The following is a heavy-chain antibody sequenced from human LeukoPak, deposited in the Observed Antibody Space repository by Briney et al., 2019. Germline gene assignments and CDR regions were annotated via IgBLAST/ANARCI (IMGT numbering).Heavy chain of an antibody. CDR2: ISGSGGST. V-gene: IGHV3-23*01. D-gene: IGHD3-10*01. CDR3: AKDRGSVPKSGYNWFDP. J-gene: IGHJ5*02. CDR1: GFTFSDYY. Sequence: HPGGSLRLSCAASGFTFSDYYMSWVRQAPGKGLEWVSAISGSGGSTYYADSVKGRFTISRDNSKNTLYLQMNSLRAEDTAVYYCAKDRGSVPKSGYNWFDPWGQGTLVTVSS.